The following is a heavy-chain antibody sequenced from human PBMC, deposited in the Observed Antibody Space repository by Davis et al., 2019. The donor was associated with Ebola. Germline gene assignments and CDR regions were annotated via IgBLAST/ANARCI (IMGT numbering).Heavy chain of an antibody. CDR1: GYTFTGYY. CDR3: ARGSIYYYYYGMDV. V-gene: IGHV1-2*02. CDR2: INPNSGGT. Sequence: ASVKVSCKASGYTFTGYYMHWVRQAPGQGLEWMGWINPNSGGTNYAQKFQGRVTMTRDTSISTAYMELSRLRSDDTAVYYCARGSIYYYYYGMDVWGQGTTVTVSS. D-gene: IGHD2-21*01. J-gene: IGHJ6*02.